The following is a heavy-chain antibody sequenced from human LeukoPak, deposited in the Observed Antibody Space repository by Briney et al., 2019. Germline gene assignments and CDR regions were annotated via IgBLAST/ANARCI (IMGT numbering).Heavy chain of an antibody. J-gene: IGHJ6*03. Sequence: GGSLRLSCAASGFTFSSYWMSWVRQAPGKGLEWVANIKQDGSEKYYVDSVKGRFTISRDNAKNPLYLQMNSLRAEDTAVYYCARGTYDFWSGYPTYYYYYYMDVWGKGTTVTVSS. CDR3: ARGTYDFWSGYPTYYYYYYMDV. V-gene: IGHV3-7*01. D-gene: IGHD3-3*01. CDR2: IKQDGSEK. CDR1: GFTFSSYW.